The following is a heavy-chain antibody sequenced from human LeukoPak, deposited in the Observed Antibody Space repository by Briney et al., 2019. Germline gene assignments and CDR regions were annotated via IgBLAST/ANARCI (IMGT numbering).Heavy chain of an antibody. J-gene: IGHJ4*02. CDR2: ISSSGSTI. Sequence: TGGSLRLSCAASGFTFSDYYMSWIRQAPGKGLEWVSYISSSGSTIYYADSVKGRFTISRDNAKNSLYLQMNSLRAEDTAVYYCAREKNYDSSGYYYGHFDYWGQGTLVTVSS. CDR3: AREKNYDSSGYYYGHFDY. V-gene: IGHV3-11*01. CDR1: GFTFSDYY. D-gene: IGHD3-22*01.